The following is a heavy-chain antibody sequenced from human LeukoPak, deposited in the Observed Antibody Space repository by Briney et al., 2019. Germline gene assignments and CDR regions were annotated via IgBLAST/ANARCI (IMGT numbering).Heavy chain of an antibody. CDR1: GFTFSSYG. J-gene: IGHJ4*02. D-gene: IGHD6-19*01. V-gene: IGHV3-30*02. CDR3: AKRPGAVAGKYFDY. CDR2: IRYDGSNK. Sequence: PGGSLRLSCAASGFTFSSYGMHWVRQAPGKGLEWVAFIRYDGSNKYYADSVKGRFTISRDNSKNTLYLQMNSLRAEDTAVYYCAKRPGAVAGKYFDYWGQGTLVTVSS.